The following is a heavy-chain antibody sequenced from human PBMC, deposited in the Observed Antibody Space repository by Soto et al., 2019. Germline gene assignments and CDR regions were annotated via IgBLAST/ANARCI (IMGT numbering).Heavy chain of an antibody. CDR1: GFTVSSNY. J-gene: IGHJ4*02. CDR3: ASGGSMLTTQVGDY. D-gene: IGHD3-16*01. V-gene: IGHV3-53*02. Sequence: EVQLVETGGGLIQPGGSLRLSCAASGFTVSSNYMSWVRQAPGKGLEWVSVIYSGGSTYYADSVKGRFTISRDNSKNTLYLQMNSLRAEDTAVYYCASGGSMLTTQVGDYWGQGTLVTVSS. CDR2: IYSGGST.